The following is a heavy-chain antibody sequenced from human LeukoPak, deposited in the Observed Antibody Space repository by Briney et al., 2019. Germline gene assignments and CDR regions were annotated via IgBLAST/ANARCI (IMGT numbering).Heavy chain of an antibody. J-gene: IGHJ5*02. CDR1: GGSISSYY. CDR3: AREADYYDSSGSVDWFDP. CDR2: IYTSGNH. Sequence: SETLSLTCTVSGGSISSYYWSWIRQPAGKGLEWIGRIYTSGNHNYNPSLKSRVTRSVDKSKNQFSLKLSSVTAADTAVYYCAREADYYDSSGSVDWFDPWGQGTLVTVSS. V-gene: IGHV4-4*07. D-gene: IGHD3-22*01.